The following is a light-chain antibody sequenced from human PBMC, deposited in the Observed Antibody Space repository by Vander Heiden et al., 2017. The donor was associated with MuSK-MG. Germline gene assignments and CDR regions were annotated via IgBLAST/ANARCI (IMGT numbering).Light chain of an antibody. CDR3: AAWDDSLNGWV. J-gene: IGLJ3*02. CDR2: SNN. Sequence: QSVLTQPPSASGTPGQRVTLSCSGSSSNIGSNTVNWYQQLPGTPPKLLIYSNNQRPSGVPDRFSGSKSGTSASLAISGLQSEDEADYYCAAWDDSLNGWVFGGGTKLTVL. V-gene: IGLV1-44*01. CDR1: SSNIGSNT.